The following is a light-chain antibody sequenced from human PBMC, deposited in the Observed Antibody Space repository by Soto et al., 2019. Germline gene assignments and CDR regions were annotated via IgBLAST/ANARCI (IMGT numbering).Light chain of an antibody. Sequence: DIVMTQSPDSLAVSLGERATINCKSSQSVLYSSNNKNYLAWYRQKPGQPPKLIIYWASIRESGVPDRISGSGSGTDFNLTISSLQAEDVAVYYCQQYYSTPPYTFGQGTKLEIK. CDR3: QQYYSTPPYT. V-gene: IGKV4-1*01. CDR1: QSVLYSSNNKNY. CDR2: WAS. J-gene: IGKJ2*01.